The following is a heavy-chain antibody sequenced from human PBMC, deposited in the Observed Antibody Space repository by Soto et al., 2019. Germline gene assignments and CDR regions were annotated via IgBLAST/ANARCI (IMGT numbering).Heavy chain of an antibody. D-gene: IGHD3-22*01. CDR2: ISGSGGST. V-gene: IGHV3-23*01. CDR1: GFTFSSYD. Sequence: PGGSLRLSCAASGFTFSSYDMSWVRQAPGKGLEWVSTISGSGGSTNSADSVKGRFTISRDNSKNTLYLQMNSLRAEDTAVYYCAKCESSYYYDSSGYEVFDPWGQGTLVTVSS. CDR3: AKCESSYYYDSSGYEVFDP. J-gene: IGHJ5*02.